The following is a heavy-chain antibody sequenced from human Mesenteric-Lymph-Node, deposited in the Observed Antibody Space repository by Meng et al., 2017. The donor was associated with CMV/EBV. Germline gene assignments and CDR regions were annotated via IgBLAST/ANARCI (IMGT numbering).Heavy chain of an antibody. CDR1: GFNFRNYA. CDR2: INRNGGGA. CDR3: AKGSLYDDSGLSYYFDY. Sequence: ETLSLTCAASGFNFRNYAMSWVRLAPGKGLEWVSSINRNGGGADYADSVKGRFTISRDNSKNTLFLQMNGLRAEDTAVYYCAKGSLYDDSGLSYYFDYWGQGTLVTVSS. V-gene: IGHV3-23*01. D-gene: IGHD3-22*01. J-gene: IGHJ4*02.